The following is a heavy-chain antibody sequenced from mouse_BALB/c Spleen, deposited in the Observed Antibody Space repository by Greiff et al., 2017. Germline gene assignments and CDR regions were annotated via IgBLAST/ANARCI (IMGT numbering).Heavy chain of an antibody. CDR3: ARDNSFDY. Sequence: DVKLVESGGGLVQPGGSRKLSCAASGFTFSSFGMHWVRQAPEKGLEWVAYISSGSSTIYYADTVKGRFTISRDNPKNTLFLQMTSLRSEDTAMYYCARDNSFDYWGQGTTLTVSS. CDR2: ISSGSSTI. CDR1: GFTFSSFG. J-gene: IGHJ2*01. V-gene: IGHV5-17*02.